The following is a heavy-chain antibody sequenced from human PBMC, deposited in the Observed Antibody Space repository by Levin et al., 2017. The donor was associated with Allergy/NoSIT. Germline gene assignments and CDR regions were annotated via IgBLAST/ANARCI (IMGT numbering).Heavy chain of an antibody. D-gene: IGHD6-19*01. J-gene: IGHJ6*02. CDR1: GGSFSGYF. Sequence: SETLSLTCAVYGGSFSGYFWNWIRQPPGKGLEWIGEINHSGSTNYNPSLKSRVTISVDTSKNQFSLKLSSVTAADTAMYYCAKVRPRGRSGWKSLSGYYYGMDVWGQGTSVTVSS. V-gene: IGHV4-34*01. CDR2: INHSGST. CDR3: AKVRPRGRSGWKSLSGYYYGMDV.